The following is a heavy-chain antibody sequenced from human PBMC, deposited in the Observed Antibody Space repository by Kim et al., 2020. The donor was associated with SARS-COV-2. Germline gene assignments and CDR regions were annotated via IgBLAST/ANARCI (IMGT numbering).Heavy chain of an antibody. Sequence: GGSLRLSCAASGFTFSSYGMHWVRQAPGKGLEWVAVIWYDGSNKYYADSVKGRFTISRDNSKNTLYLQMNSLRAEDTAVYYCARAPLNFIYCSGGSCYQPLDYYYGMDVWGQGTTVTVSS. CDR1: GFTFSSYG. CDR2: IWYDGSNK. V-gene: IGHV3-33*01. D-gene: IGHD2-15*01. J-gene: IGHJ6*02. CDR3: ARAPLNFIYCSGGSCYQPLDYYYGMDV.